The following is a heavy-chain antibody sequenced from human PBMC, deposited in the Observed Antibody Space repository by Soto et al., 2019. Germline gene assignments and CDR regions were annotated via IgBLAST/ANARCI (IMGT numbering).Heavy chain of an antibody. CDR1: GGPFSSHT. CDR3: ARPDFGAYWYFDL. V-gene: IGHV1-69*08. Sequence: QDQLVQSGAEVKKPGSSVKVSCKAFGGPFSSHTFSWVRQAPGQGLEWMGRIIPALGTTTYAQKFQGRVTITADESVTPVYMELNSLRAEDTAVYYCARPDFGAYWYFDLWGRGTLVTVSS. D-gene: IGHD4-17*01. CDR2: IIPALGTT. J-gene: IGHJ2*01.